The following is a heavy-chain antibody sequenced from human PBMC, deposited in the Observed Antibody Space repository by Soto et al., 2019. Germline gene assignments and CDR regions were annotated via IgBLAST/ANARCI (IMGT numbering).Heavy chain of an antibody. CDR2: ISYDGSNK. D-gene: IGHD5-12*01. CDR1: GFTFSSYG. J-gene: IGHJ4*02. Sequence: GGSLRLSCAASGFTFSSYGMHWVRQAPGKGLEWVAVISYDGSNKYYADSVKGRFTISRDNSKNTLYLQMNSLRAEDTAVYYCAKESPNGYSGYEYPKHFDYWGQGTLVTVSS. CDR3: AKESPNGYSGYEYPKHFDY. V-gene: IGHV3-30*18.